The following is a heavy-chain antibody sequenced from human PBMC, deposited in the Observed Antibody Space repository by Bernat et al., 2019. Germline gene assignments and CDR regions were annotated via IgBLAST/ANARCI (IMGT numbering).Heavy chain of an antibody. CDR1: KFTFSSYG. D-gene: IGHD4-17*01. V-gene: IGHV3-33*01. J-gene: IGHJ6*02. Sequence: QVQLVESGGGVVQTERSQRLSCEASKFTFSSYGMHWVRQAPGKGLEWVAVIWHDGSNENYADSVKGRFPISRDNSKKTLYLQMNNLGAEDTAVYFCARVSLYGAPASAMDVWGQGTTVTVSS. CDR3: ARVSLYGAPASAMDV. CDR2: IWHDGSNE.